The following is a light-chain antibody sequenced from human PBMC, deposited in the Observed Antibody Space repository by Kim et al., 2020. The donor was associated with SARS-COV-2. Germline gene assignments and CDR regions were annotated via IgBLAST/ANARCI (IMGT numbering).Light chain of an antibody. J-gene: IGKJ1*01. CDR3: QQYGTYSPRT. Sequence: DIQMTQFPSPLSASVGDRVTITCRASQSISIWLAWYQQKPGKAPKLLIYDASNLESGVPSRFSGTGSGTEFSLTITSLQPEDFATYYCQQYGTYSPRTFGQGTKVDIK. CDR2: DAS. V-gene: IGKV1-5*01. CDR1: QSISIW.